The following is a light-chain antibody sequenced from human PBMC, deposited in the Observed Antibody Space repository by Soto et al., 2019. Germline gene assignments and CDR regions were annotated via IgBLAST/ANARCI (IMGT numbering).Light chain of an antibody. V-gene: IGLV2-23*01. CDR2: EGS. Sequence: QSALTQPASVSGSPEQSITISCTGTSSDVGAYNLVSLYQQHPGKAPRLIIYEGSKRPSGISHRFSGSKSDNTASLTISGLRAEDEAHYHCCSYAGSRTFVFGGGTKLTVL. CDR1: SSDVGAYNL. CDR3: CSYAGSRTFV. J-gene: IGLJ3*02.